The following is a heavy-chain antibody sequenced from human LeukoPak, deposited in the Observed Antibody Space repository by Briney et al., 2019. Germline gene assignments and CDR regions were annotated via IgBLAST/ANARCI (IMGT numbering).Heavy chain of an antibody. J-gene: IGHJ6*02. V-gene: IGHV3-23*01. CDR3: AKGVVSGTLYYYGMDV. CDR2: ISGSGDST. CDR1: GFTFSSYG. Sequence: GGSLRLSCAASGFTFSSYGMSWVRQAPGKGLEWVSAISGSGDSTYYADSVKGRFIISRDNSKNSVYLQMNILTAEDTATYYCAKGVVSGTLYYYGMDVWGQGPTVIVSS. D-gene: IGHD6-13*01.